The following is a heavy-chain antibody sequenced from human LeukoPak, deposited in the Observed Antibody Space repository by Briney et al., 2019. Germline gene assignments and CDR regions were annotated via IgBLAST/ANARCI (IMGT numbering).Heavy chain of an antibody. J-gene: IGHJ4*02. Sequence: PGGSLRLSCAASGFTFTSYSMNWVRQAPGRGLEWVSSISSSSTYIYYADSVKGRFTISRDNAKNSLYLQMNSLRAEDTAVYYCARVPSIGYFDYWGQGTLVTVSS. CDR2: ISSSSTYI. V-gene: IGHV3-21*01. CDR3: ARVPSIGYFDY. CDR1: GFTFTSYS. D-gene: IGHD6-6*01.